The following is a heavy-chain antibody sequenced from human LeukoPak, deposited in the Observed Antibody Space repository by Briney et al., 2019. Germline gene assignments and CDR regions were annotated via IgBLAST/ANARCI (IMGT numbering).Heavy chain of an antibody. D-gene: IGHD6-19*01. CDR1: GGSVSSGSYY. V-gene: IGHV4-61*01. Sequence: SETLSLTCTVSGGSVSSGSYYWSWIRQPPGKGLEWIGYIYYSGSTNYNPSLKSRVTISVDTSKNQFSLKLSSVTAADTAVYYCAGRRSSGWYAYWGQGTLVTVSS. CDR2: IYYSGST. CDR3: AGRRSSGWYAY. J-gene: IGHJ4*02.